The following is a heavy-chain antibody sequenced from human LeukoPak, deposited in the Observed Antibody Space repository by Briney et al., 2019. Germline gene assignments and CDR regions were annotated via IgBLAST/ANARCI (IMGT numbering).Heavy chain of an antibody. CDR3: ARSQGYDSWYDY. CDR1: GFTFSSYW. V-gene: IGHV3-74*01. Sequence: GGSLRLSCAASGFTFSSYWMHWVRQAPGKGLVWVSRINSDGSSTSYADSVRGRFSISRDNAKNTLYLQMNSLRAEDTAVYYCARSQGYDSWYDYWGQGTLVTVSS. D-gene: IGHD6-13*01. J-gene: IGHJ4*02. CDR2: INSDGSST.